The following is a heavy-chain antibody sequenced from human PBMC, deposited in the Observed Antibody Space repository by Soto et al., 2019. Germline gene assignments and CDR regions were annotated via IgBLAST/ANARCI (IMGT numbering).Heavy chain of an antibody. J-gene: IGHJ4*02. CDR3: ARSIVVVTALDY. D-gene: IGHD2-21*02. Sequence: ASVKVSCKASGYTFTSYGINWVRQAPGQGLEWMGWISAYNANTHYAQKLQGRVTMTTDTFTSTAYMELSSLRSEDTAVYYCARSIVVVTALDYWGQGTLVTVSS. V-gene: IGHV1-18*01. CDR1: GYTFTSYG. CDR2: ISAYNANT.